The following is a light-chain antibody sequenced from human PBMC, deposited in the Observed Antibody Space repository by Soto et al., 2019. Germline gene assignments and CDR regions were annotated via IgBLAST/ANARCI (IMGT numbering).Light chain of an antibody. V-gene: IGLV2-14*01. Sequence: QSVLTQPASVSGSPGQSITISCTGTSSDVGGYNYVSWYQQHPGKAPNLMIYDVSNRPSGVSNRFSGSKSGNTASLTISGLQAEDEADYYCSSYTSSSTLVVFGGGTQLTVL. CDR3: SSYTSSSTLVV. J-gene: IGLJ2*01. CDR2: DVS. CDR1: SSDVGGYNY.